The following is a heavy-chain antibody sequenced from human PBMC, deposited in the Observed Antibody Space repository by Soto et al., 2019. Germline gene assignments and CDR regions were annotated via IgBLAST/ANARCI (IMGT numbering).Heavy chain of an antibody. CDR1: GFTFSSYA. CDR2: ISGSGGST. Sequence: GGSLRLSCAASGFTFSSYAMSWVRQAPGKGLEWDSAISGSGGSTYYADSVKGRFTISRDNSKNTLYLQMNSLRAEDTAVYYCAKPGIPGTNFDYWGQGTLVTVSS. V-gene: IGHV3-23*01. D-gene: IGHD1-7*01. CDR3: AKPGIPGTNFDY. J-gene: IGHJ4*02.